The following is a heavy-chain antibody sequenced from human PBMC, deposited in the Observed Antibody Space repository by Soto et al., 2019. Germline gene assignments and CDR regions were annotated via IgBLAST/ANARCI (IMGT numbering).Heavy chain of an antibody. CDR2: VNPSGGHT. Sequence: QVQLMQSGAEVKKPGASVKVSCKASGDTFTDYYIHWVRQAPGQGLEWMGTVNPSGGHTTYAQHCLGRVTMTRDTSASTLYMELTSLTSADTAIYYCARGGHVVVVTAALDYWGQGTLVTVSS. CDR3: ARGGHVVVVTAALDY. V-gene: IGHV1-46*01. J-gene: IGHJ4*02. D-gene: IGHD2-21*02. CDR1: GDTFTDYY.